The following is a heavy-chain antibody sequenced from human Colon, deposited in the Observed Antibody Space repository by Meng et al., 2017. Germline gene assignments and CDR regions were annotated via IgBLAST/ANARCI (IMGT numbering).Heavy chain of an antibody. CDR2: IYYSGST. J-gene: IGHJ4*02. V-gene: IGHV4-59*01. D-gene: IGHD3-22*01. Sequence: SETLSLTCSVSGGSISSYYWSWLRQPPGKGLEWIGYIYYSGSTNYNPSLKSRVTISVDTSKNQFSLKLSSVTAADTAVYYCAGGYYDSSGYYPIDYWGQGTLVTVSS. CDR3: AGGYYDSSGYYPIDY. CDR1: GGSISSYY.